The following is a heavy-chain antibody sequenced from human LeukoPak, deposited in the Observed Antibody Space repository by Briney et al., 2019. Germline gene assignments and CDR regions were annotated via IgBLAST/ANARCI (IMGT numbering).Heavy chain of an antibody. Sequence: SVKVSCKASGGTFSSYAISWVRQAPGQGLEWMGRIIPILGIANYAQKFQGRVTITADKSTSTAYMELSSLRSEDTAVYYCARVVDDSRSDYFDCWGQGTLVTVSS. V-gene: IGHV1-69*04. J-gene: IGHJ4*02. CDR2: IIPILGIA. CDR1: GGTFSSYA. CDR3: ARVVDDSRSDYFDC. D-gene: IGHD3-22*01.